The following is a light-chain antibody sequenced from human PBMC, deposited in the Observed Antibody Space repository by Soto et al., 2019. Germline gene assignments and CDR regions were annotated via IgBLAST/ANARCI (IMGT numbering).Light chain of an antibody. V-gene: IGKV1-39*01. J-gene: IGKJ2*01. Sequence: DIQMTQSPPSLSASVGDRVTITFRASQGISRYLNWYQQKPGKAPKVLIYAASNLESGVPSRFSGSGSGTDFSLTISSLQAGDFATYFCQETFTTPYTFGQGTKVDIK. CDR1: QGISRY. CDR2: AAS. CDR3: QETFTTPYT.